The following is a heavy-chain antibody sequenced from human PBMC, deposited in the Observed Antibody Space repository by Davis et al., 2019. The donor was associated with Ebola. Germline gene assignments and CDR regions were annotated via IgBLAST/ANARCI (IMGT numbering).Heavy chain of an antibody. CDR2: TYYDSRGYN. J-gene: IGHJ4*02. Sequence: HSQTLSLTCAISGDSVSSGGRNWIRQSPSRGLEWLGRTYYDSRGYNDYAVSVKSRITINPDTSKNQISLQLNSVTPEDTAVYYCARGWLRAGFDYWDQGTLATVSS. V-gene: IGHV6-1*01. CDR3: ARGWLRAGFDY. D-gene: IGHD5-12*01. CDR1: GDSVSSGG.